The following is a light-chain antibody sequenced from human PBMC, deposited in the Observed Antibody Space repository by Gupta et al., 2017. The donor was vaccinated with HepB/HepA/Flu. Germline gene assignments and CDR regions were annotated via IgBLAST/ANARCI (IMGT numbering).Light chain of an antibody. V-gene: IGLV1-47*01. Sequence: QSVLTQPPSASGPPGQRVTISCSGSSSNIGSNYVYWYHQLPGTAPKLLIYRNNQRHSGVPDSFFGSTSGSSASVAISVAQAEEEADYYCAAWDASMSGRVFGGGTKLTVL. CDR2: RNN. CDR1: SSNIGSNY. CDR3: AAWDASMSGRV. J-gene: IGLJ2*01.